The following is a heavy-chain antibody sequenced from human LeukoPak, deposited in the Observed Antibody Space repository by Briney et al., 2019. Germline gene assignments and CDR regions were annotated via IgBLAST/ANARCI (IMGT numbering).Heavy chain of an antibody. CDR1: GGSISSYY. J-gene: IGHJ6*03. CDR3: ARTTMVRGTYYMNV. V-gene: IGHV4-59*01. CDR2: IYYSGYT. D-gene: IGHD3-10*01. Sequence: SETLSLTCTVSGGSISSYYWSWIRQPPGKGLEWIGCIYYSGYTNYKSSLKSRVTISVDTSKNQFSLKLSSVTAADTAVYYCARTTMVRGTYYMNVWGKGTTVTVSS.